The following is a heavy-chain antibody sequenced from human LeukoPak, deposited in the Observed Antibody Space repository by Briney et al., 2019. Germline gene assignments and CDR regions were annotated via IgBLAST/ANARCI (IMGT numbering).Heavy chain of an antibody. J-gene: IGHJ4*02. D-gene: IGHD4-17*01. V-gene: IGHV3-9*01. CDR1: GFTFDDYA. CDR2: ISWNSGSI. CDR3: ARARSTVTTTGGGFDY. Sequence: GGSLRLSCAASGFTFDDYAMHWVRQTPGKGLEWVSGISWNSGSIGYADSVKGRFTVSRDNSKNTLYLQMNSLRAEDTALYYCARARSTVTTTGGGFDYWGQGTLVTVSS.